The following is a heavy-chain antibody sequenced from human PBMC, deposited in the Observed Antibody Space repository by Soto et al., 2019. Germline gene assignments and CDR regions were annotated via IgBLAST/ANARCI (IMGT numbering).Heavy chain of an antibody. CDR1: GGSISSSSYY. Sequence: QLQLQESGPGLVKPSETLSLTCTVSGGSISSSSYYWGWIRQPPGKGLEWIGSIYSSGSTYYNPSLKSRVTISVDTSKNQFSLKLSSVTAADTAVYYCARRSGLSGSNYYFDCWGQGTLVTVSS. J-gene: IGHJ4*02. V-gene: IGHV4-39*01. D-gene: IGHD2-15*01. CDR3: ARRSGLSGSNYYFDC. CDR2: IYSSGST.